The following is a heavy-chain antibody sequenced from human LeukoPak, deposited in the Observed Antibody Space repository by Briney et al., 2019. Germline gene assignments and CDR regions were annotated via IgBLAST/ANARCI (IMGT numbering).Heavy chain of an antibody. D-gene: IGHD6-6*01. V-gene: IGHV1-69*13. CDR1: GGTFSSYA. CDR3: ARALAGSSSSGGAFDI. Sequence: GASVKVSCKASGGTFSSYAISWVRQAPGQGLEWMGGIIPIFGTANYAQKFRGRVTITADESTSTAYMELSSLRSEDTAVYYCARALAGSSSSGGAFDIWGQGTMVTVSS. CDR2: IIPIFGTA. J-gene: IGHJ3*02.